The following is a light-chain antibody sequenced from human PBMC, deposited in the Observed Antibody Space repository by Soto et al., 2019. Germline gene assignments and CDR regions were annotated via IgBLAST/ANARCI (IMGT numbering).Light chain of an antibody. CDR1: QSVSSSY. V-gene: IGKV3-20*01. CDR3: QQYGSSPTWT. CDR2: GAS. J-gene: IGKJ1*01. Sequence: EIVLTQSPGTLSLSPGERATLSCRASQSVSSSYLAWYQQKPGQAPRLLIYGASSRATGIPDRFSGSGSGTDFTLTISRLEPEDFAVSYCQQYGSSPTWTFGQGTKV.